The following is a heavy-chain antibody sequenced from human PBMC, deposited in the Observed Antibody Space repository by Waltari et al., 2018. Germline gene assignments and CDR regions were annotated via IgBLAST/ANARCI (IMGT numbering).Heavy chain of an antibody. CDR3: ARGGSGGSLDF. Sequence: EVQLVESGGALVQPGGSLRLSCAVSGFDFNYFWVYWVRQTPGKGLIWVSRIDNERRTPITADSVKGRFTISKDDAKNMLYLEMNSLRVDDTAIYYCARGGSGGSLDFWGQGTLVTVSS. V-gene: IGHV3-74*01. CDR2: IDNERRTP. J-gene: IGHJ4*02. D-gene: IGHD2-15*01. CDR1: GFDFNYFW.